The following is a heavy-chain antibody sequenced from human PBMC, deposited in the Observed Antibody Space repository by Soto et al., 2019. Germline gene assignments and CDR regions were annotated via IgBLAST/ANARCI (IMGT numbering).Heavy chain of an antibody. CDR2: LHGSGST. CDR3: ARKPPAAIQGWAYGMDV. V-gene: IGHV3-53*02. D-gene: IGHD2-2*01. Sequence: EVQLVQTGGGLIQPGGSLRLSCVASGFTVSTNYLSWVRQVPGKGLEWVSVLHGSGSTSYADSVKGRFTISRDNARNTFYLQMNSLRVEDKAVYYCARKPPAAIQGWAYGMDVWGQGTTVTVSS. CDR1: GFTVSTNY. J-gene: IGHJ6*02.